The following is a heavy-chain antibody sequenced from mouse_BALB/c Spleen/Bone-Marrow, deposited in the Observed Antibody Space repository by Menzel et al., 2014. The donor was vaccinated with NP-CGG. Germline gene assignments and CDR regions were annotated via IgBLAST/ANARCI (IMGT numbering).Heavy chain of an antibody. Sequence: EVQLQQSGGGLVKPGGSLKLSCAASGFAFSSYDMSWVRQTPEKRLEWVAYISSGGGSTYYPDTVKGRFTISRDNAKNTLYLQVSSLKSEDTAMYYCAREVLRDYFDYWGQGTTLTVSS. J-gene: IGHJ2*01. D-gene: IGHD1-1*01. CDR3: AREVLRDYFDY. CDR1: GFAFSSYD. CDR2: ISSGGGST. V-gene: IGHV5-12-1*01.